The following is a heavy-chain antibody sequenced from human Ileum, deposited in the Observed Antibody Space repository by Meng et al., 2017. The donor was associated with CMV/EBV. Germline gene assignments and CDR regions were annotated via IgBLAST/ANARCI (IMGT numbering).Heavy chain of an antibody. J-gene: IGHJ4*02. D-gene: IGHD3-10*01. CDR3: ARTGRFGSYYFDY. V-gene: IGHV4-59*01. Sequence: TGRTNYSPSLRSRVTISIDTSRNQFSLRLSSVTAADTAVYYCARTGRFGSYYFDYWGQGTLVTVSS. CDR2: TGRT.